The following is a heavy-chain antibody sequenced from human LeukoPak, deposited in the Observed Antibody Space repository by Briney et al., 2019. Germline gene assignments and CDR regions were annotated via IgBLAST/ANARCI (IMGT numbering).Heavy chain of an antibody. V-gene: IGHV3-23*01. CDR2: ISGSGGST. J-gene: IGHJ4*02. D-gene: IGHD3-3*01. Sequence: QSGGSLRLSCAASGFTFSSYAMSWVRQAPGKGLEWVSAISGSGGSTYYADSVKGRFTISRDNSKNTLYLQMNSLRAEDTAVYYCAKESGYDFWSGYYLYFDYWGQGTLVTVPS. CDR1: GFTFSSYA. CDR3: AKESGYDFWSGYYLYFDY.